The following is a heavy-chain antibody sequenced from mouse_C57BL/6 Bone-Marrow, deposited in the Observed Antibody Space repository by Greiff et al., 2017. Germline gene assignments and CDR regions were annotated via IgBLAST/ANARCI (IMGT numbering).Heavy chain of an antibody. Sequence: QVTLKVSGPGILQPSQTLSLTCSFSGFSLSTFGMGVGWIRQPSGKGLEWLAHIWWDDDKYYNPALKSRLTISKDTSKNQVFLKIANVDTADTATYYCARDLYYDGSSYEGFAYWGQGTLVTVSA. CDR3: ARDLYYDGSSYEGFAY. V-gene: IGHV8-8*01. D-gene: IGHD1-1*01. CDR1: GFSLSTFGMG. J-gene: IGHJ3*01. CDR2: IWWDDDK.